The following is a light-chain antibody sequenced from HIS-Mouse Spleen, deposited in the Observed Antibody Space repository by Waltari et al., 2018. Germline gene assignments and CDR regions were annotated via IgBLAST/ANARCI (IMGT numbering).Light chain of an antibody. CDR1: QSVSSN. CDR3: QQYNNWPLT. V-gene: IGKV3-15*01. J-gene: IGKJ4*01. Sequence: EIVMTQSPATLSVSPGERATLSCRASQSVSSNLAWYQQKPGQAPRLLNYGASTSATGIPARFSGSESGTEFTLTISSMQSEDFAVYYCQQYNNWPLTFGGGTKVEIK. CDR2: GAS.